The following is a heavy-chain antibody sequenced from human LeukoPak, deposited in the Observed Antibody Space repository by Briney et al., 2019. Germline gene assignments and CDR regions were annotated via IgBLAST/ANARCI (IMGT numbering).Heavy chain of an antibody. J-gene: IGHJ4*02. CDR1: GYTFTGYY. CDR3: ATSRRDTAMAALDY. Sequence: GASVKVSCKASGYTFTGYYMHWVRQAPGQRLEWMGWINPNSGGTNYAQKFQGWVTMTRDTSISTAYMELSRLRSDDTAVYYCATSRRDTAMAALDYWGQGTLVTVSS. D-gene: IGHD5-18*01. CDR2: INPNSGGT. V-gene: IGHV1-2*04.